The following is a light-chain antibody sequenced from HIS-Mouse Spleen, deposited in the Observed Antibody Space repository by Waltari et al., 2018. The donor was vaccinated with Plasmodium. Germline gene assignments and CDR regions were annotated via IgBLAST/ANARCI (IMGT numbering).Light chain of an antibody. Sequence: SYELTQQPSGSVSPGRPASITCPGVKLGAKSACWFQQKPGQPPVLVIYQDSKRPPGIPERFSGSNSGNTATLTISGTQAMDEADYYCQAWDSSTDYVFGTGTKVTVL. CDR2: QDS. J-gene: IGLJ1*01. V-gene: IGLV3-1*01. CDR1: KLGAKS. CDR3: QAWDSSTDYV.